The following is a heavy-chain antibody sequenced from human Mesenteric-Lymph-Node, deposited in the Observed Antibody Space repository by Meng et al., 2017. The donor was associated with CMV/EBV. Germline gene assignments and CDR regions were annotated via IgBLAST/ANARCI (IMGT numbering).Heavy chain of an antibody. CDR3: ARDGNAGATLDY. D-gene: IGHD1-26*01. Sequence: GGSLRLSCAASGFTFSTYGMNWVRQAPGKGLEWVSSIHSSGTYVYYADSLRGRFTISRDSAKKSLYLQMNSLRAEDTAVYYCARDGNAGATLDYWGQGTLVTVSS. CDR1: GFTFSTYG. V-gene: IGHV3-21*01. J-gene: IGHJ4*02. CDR2: IHSSGTYV.